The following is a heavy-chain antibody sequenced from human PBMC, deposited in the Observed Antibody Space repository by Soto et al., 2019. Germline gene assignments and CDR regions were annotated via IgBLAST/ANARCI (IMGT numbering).Heavy chain of an antibody. CDR3: ARHPGYYDILTGYTTYYFDY. CDR1: GGSIGTYY. J-gene: IGHJ4*02. V-gene: IGHV4-59*08. D-gene: IGHD3-9*01. CDR2: IYYRGNT. Sequence: SETLSLTCTVSGGSIGTYYWSWIRQPPGKGLEWIGYIYYRGNTNYNSSLKSRVTISLDTPKNQFSLKLSSVTAADTAVYYCARHPGYYDILTGYTTYYFDYWGQGILVTVSS.